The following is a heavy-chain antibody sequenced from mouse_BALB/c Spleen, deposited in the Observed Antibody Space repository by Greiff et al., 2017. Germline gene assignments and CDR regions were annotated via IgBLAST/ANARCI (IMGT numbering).Heavy chain of an antibody. J-gene: IGHJ4*01. CDR3: GGNYEDAMDY. Sequence: QVQLQQSGAELAKPGASVKMSCKASGYTFTSYWMHWVKQRPGQGLEWIGYINPSTGYTEYNQKFKDKATLTADKSSSTAYMQLSSLTSEDSAVYYCGGNYEDAMDYWGQGTSVTVSS. D-gene: IGHD2-1*01. V-gene: IGHV1-7*01. CDR1: GYTFTSYW. CDR2: INPSTGYT.